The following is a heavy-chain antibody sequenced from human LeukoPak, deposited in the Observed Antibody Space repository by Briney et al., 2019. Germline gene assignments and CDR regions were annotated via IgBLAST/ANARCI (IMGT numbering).Heavy chain of an antibody. CDR1: GYTFTDYG. D-gene: IGHD2-2*01. V-gene: IGHV1-18*01. CDR3: ARVGGRYCSSTSCYAWDY. J-gene: IGHJ4*02. CDR2: ISAYNTNT. Sequence: GASVKVSCKASGYTFTDYGFTWVRQAPGQGLEWMGWISAYNTNTNYAQRLQDRVTMTTDTSTSTAYMELRSLRSDDTAVYYCARVGGRYCSSTSCYAWDYWGQGTLATVSS.